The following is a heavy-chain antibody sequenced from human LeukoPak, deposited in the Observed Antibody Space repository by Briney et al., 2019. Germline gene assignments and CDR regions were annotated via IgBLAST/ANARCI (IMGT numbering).Heavy chain of an antibody. Sequence: GRSLRLSCAASGFTFDDYAMHWVRQAPGKGLEWVSGISWNSGSIGYADSVKGRFTISRDNAKNSLYLQMNSLRAEDTAVYYCARDLYSYDSSGYPHSPDYWGQGTLVTVSS. CDR3: ARDLYSYDSSGYPHSPDY. CDR2: ISWNSGSI. V-gene: IGHV3-9*01. CDR1: GFTFDDYA. D-gene: IGHD3-22*01. J-gene: IGHJ4*02.